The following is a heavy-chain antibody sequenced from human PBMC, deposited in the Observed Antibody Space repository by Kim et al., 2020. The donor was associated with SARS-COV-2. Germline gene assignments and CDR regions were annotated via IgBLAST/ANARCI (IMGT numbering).Heavy chain of an antibody. V-gene: IGHV3-11*06. D-gene: IGHD5-18*01. J-gene: IGHJ4*02. Sequence: GRFTISRDNAKNSLYLQMNSLGAEDTAVYYCARGLHIGYSYGFPYYFDYWGQGTLVTVSS. CDR3: ARGLHIGYSYGFPYYFDY.